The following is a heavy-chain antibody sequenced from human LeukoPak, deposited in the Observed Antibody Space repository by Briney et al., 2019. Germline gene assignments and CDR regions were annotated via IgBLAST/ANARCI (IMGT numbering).Heavy chain of an antibody. CDR3: ARDRQWLVPTGFDY. D-gene: IGHD6-19*01. CDR2: ISYDGSNK. Sequence: QPGRSLRLSCAASGFTFSSYAMHWVRQAPGKGLEWVAVISYDGSNKYYADSVKGRFTISRDNSKNTLYLQMNSLRAEDTAVYYCARDRQWLVPTGFDYWGQGTLVTVSS. CDR1: GFTFSSYA. V-gene: IGHV3-30-3*01. J-gene: IGHJ4*02.